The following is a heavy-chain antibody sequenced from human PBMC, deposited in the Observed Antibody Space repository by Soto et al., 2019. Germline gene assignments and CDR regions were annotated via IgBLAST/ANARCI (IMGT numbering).Heavy chain of an antibody. D-gene: IGHD3-22*01. CDR1: EFPCISYA. CDR3: ARDGGKMIVVAPSGY. Sequence: SSGASEFPCISYAMHLVRQAAGKGLEGVAVISYDGSNKYYADSVKGRFTISRDNSKNTLYLQMNSLRAEDTAVYYCARDGGKMIVVAPSGYWGQGTLVTVA. CDR2: ISYDGSNK. J-gene: IGHJ1*01. V-gene: IGHV3-30-3*01.